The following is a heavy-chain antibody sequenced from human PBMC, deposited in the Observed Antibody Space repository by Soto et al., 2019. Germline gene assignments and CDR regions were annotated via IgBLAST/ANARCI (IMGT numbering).Heavy chain of an antibody. Sequence: LSLTCTISGDSIYSGGYYWGWIRQHPGKGLEWIGYIYYIGSAYYNPSLKSRVTISVDTSKNQFSLKLTSLTAADTAIYYCARGKSGLNWFDPWGQGTLVTVSS. CDR2: IYYIGSA. V-gene: IGHV4-31*03. CDR3: ARGKSGLNWFDP. J-gene: IGHJ5*02. D-gene: IGHD5-12*01. CDR1: GDSIYSGGYY.